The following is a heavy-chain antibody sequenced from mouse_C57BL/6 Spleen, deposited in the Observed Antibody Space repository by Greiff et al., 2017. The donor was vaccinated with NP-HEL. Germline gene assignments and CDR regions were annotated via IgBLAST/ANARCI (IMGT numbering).Heavy chain of an antibody. D-gene: IGHD3-2*02. CDR1: GYTFTSYW. CDR2: IDPSDSET. CDR3: ARGDRQLRLPFAY. Sequence: VQLQQPGAELVRPGSSVKLSCKASGYTFTSYWMHWVKQRPIQGLEWIGNIDPSDSETHYNQKFKDKATLTVDKSSSTAYMQLSSLTSEDSAVYYCARGDRQLRLPFAYWGQGTLVTVSA. J-gene: IGHJ3*01. V-gene: IGHV1-52*01.